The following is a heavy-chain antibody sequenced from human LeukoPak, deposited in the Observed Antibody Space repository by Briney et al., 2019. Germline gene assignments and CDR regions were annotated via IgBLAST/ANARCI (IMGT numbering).Heavy chain of an antibody. CDR1: GFTFNNYA. CDR3: AKGGYCDSKTRLPYFQH. J-gene: IGHJ1*01. CDR2: ISGSGGST. V-gene: IGHV3-23*01. D-gene: IGHD2-2*01. Sequence: PGGSLRLSCAASGFTFNNYAMSWVRQAPGKGLEWVSTISGSGGSTYYADSVKGRFTISRDNSKNTLFLQMNSLRAEDTAVYYCAKGGYCDSKTRLPYFQHWGQGTLVTVSS.